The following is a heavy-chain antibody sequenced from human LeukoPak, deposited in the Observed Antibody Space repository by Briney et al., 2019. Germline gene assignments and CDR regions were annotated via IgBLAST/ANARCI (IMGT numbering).Heavy chain of an antibody. CDR2: IYTSGSI. CDR3: ARDGDYHYFDY. D-gene: IGHD4-17*01. CDR1: GGSISSYY. Sequence: SETLSLACTVSGGSISSYYCSWIRQPAGKGLEWIGRIYTSGSINYNPPLKSRVTMSVDTSKNHFSLKLSSVTAADTAVYYCARDGDYHYFDYWGQGTLVTVSS. V-gene: IGHV4-4*07. J-gene: IGHJ4*02.